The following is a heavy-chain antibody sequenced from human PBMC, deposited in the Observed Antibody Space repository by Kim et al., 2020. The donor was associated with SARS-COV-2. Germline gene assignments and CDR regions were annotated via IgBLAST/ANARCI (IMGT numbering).Heavy chain of an antibody. CDR1: GYTFTSYG. V-gene: IGHV1-18*04. D-gene: IGHD2-2*01. CDR2: ISAYNGNT. Sequence: ASVKVSCKASGYTFTSYGISWVRQAPGQGLEWMGWISAYNGNTNYAQKLQGRVTMTTDTSTSTAYMELRSLRSDDTAVYYCARDTRWEYQLPQTLFDYWGQGTLVTVSS. CDR3: ARDTRWEYQLPQTLFDY. J-gene: IGHJ4*02.